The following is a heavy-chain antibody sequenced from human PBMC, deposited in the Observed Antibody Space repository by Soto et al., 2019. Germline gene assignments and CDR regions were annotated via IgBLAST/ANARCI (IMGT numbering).Heavy chain of an antibody. Sequence: EVQLVESGGGLVQPGGSLRLSCAASGFTFSSYWMSWVRQAPGKGLEWVANIKQDGSEKYYVDSVKGRFTISRDNAKNSLDLEMNSLRAEDTAVYYCARSAGPSSHYFDYWGQGTLVTVSS. CDR3: ARSAGPSSHYFDY. CDR2: IKQDGSEK. J-gene: IGHJ4*02. D-gene: IGHD6-6*01. V-gene: IGHV3-7*01. CDR1: GFTFSSYW.